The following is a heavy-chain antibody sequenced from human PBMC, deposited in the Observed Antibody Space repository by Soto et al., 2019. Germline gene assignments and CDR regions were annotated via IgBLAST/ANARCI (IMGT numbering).Heavy chain of an antibody. V-gene: IGHV4-59*01. CDR1: GGSISSYY. D-gene: IGHD4-17*01. CDR3: ARDTDYGHNWFDP. CDR2: IYYSGST. Sequence: TSETLSLTCTVSGGSISSYYWSWIRQPPGKGLEWIGYIYYSGSTNYNPSLKSRVTISVDTSKNQFSLKLSSVTAADTAVYYCARDTDYGHNWFDPWGQGTLVTVSS. J-gene: IGHJ5*02.